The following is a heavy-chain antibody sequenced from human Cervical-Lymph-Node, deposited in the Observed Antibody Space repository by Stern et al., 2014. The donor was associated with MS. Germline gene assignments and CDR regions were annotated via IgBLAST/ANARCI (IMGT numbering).Heavy chain of an antibody. D-gene: IGHD2-15*01. V-gene: IGHV1-69*01. CDR2: IIPMSGTA. CDR1: GGTFSSYA. J-gene: IGHJ4*02. CDR3: ASNLLGYCSGGTCYSDK. Sequence: QLVQSGAEVKKPGSSVTVSCKASGGTFSSYAVNWVRQAPGQGLEWMGGIIPMSGTAKYAQKFQGRVTVTAAESMTTVYMELSSLRSEDTALYYCASNLLGYCSGGTCYSDKWGQGTLVTVSA.